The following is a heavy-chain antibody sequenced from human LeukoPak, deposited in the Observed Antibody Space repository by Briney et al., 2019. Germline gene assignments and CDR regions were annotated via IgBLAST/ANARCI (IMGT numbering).Heavy chain of an antibody. CDR2: IKQDGSEK. Sequence: GGSLRLSCAPSGFTFSSYWMSWVRQAPGKGLEWVANIKQDGSEKYYVDSVKGRFTISRDNAKNSLYLQMNSLRAEDTAVYYCARDISYYDFWSGYYTGQNFDYWSQGTLVTVSS. CDR1: GFTFSSYW. D-gene: IGHD3-3*01. J-gene: IGHJ4*02. CDR3: ARDISYYDFWSGYYTGQNFDY. V-gene: IGHV3-7*01.